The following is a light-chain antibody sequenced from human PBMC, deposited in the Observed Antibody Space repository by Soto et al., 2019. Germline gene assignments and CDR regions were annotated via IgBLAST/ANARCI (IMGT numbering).Light chain of an antibody. CDR3: QQYSTYTPRT. J-gene: IGKJ1*01. CDR2: KAS. Sequence: DINMTQSPSTLSACVGDRVNITCRASQSISIWLAWYQQKPGKAPKILIYKASSLESGVPSRFSGSGSGTEFTLTISSLQPDDFATYYCQQYSTYTPRTFGQGTKVDI. CDR1: QSISIW. V-gene: IGKV1-5*03.